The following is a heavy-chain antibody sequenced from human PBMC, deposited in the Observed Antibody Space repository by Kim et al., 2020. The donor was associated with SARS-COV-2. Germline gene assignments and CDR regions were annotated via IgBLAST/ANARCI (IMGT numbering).Heavy chain of an antibody. D-gene: IGHD3-10*01. CDR1: GGSISSSSYY. CDR2: IYYSGST. V-gene: IGHV4-39*01. J-gene: IGHJ6*02. Sequence: SETLSLTCTVSGGSISSSSYYWGWIRQPPGKGLEWIGSIYYSGSTYYNPSLKSRVTISVDTSKNQFSLKLSSVTAADTAVYYCARHFRYYGSGGGMDVWGQGTTVTVSS. CDR3: ARHFRYYGSGGGMDV.